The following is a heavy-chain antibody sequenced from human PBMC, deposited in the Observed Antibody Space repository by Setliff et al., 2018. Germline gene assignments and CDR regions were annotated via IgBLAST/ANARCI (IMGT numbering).Heavy chain of an antibody. J-gene: IGHJ4*02. D-gene: IGHD5-18*01. CDR1: GASINSGTYY. Sequence: PSETLSLTCTVSGASINSGTYYWAWIRQPPGKGLEWIGRIHYSGSTEYNPSLKSRVTMSIDASKNQLSLKLSSVTAADSAIYYCARQVDTPMAPIDYWGQGTLVTVSS. V-gene: IGHV4-39*07. CDR3: ARQVDTPMAPIDY. CDR2: IHYSGST.